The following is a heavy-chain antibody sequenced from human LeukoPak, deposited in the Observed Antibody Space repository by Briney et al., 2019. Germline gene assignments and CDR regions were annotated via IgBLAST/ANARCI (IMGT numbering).Heavy chain of an antibody. D-gene: IGHD6-19*01. CDR2: IYYSGST. CDR1: GGSTSSYY. J-gene: IGHJ3*02. Sequence: SETLSLTCTVSGGSTSSYYWSWIRQPPGKGLEWIGYIYYSGSTNYNPSLKSRVTISVDTSKNQFSLKLNSVTAADTAVYYCARDHSSGWYRGAFDIWGQGTMVTVPS. V-gene: IGHV4-59*01. CDR3: ARDHSSGWYRGAFDI.